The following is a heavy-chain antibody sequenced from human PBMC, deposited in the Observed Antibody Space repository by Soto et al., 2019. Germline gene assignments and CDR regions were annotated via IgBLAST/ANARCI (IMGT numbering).Heavy chain of an antibody. D-gene: IGHD2-15*01. J-gene: IGHJ5*02. CDR1: GFSVSSRY. V-gene: IGHV3-53*01. CDR3: ARELPPDL. Sequence: EVQRGGSGGGLIQPGGSLRLSCAASGFSVSSRYMSWVRQAPGQGLEWVSVLWSAGLTYYADYVKGRFTISRDNSKNTLSLQMNSLKDDDSAIYYCARELPPDLWGQGTLVTVSS. CDR2: LWSAGLT.